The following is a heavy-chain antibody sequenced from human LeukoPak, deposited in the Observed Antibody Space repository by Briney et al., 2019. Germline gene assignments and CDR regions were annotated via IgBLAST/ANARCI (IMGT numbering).Heavy chain of an antibody. D-gene: IGHD3-10*01. J-gene: IGHJ4*02. CDR2: IYYSGST. CDR1: GGSISSYY. Sequence: SETLSLTCTVSGGSISSYYWSWIQQPPGKGLEWIGYIYYSGSTNYNPSLKSRVTISVDTSKNQFSLKLSSVTAADTAVYYCARDRLRGVYFDYWGQGTLVTVSS. CDR3: ARDRLRGVYFDY. V-gene: IGHV4-59*01.